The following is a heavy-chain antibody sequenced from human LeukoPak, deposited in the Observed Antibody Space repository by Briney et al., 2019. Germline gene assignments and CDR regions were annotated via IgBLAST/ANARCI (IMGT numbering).Heavy chain of an antibody. CDR2: ISAYNGNT. CDR1: GYTFTSYG. D-gene: IGHD6-13*01. Sequence: ASVKVSCKASGYTFTSYGIIWVRQAPGQGLEWMGWISAYNGNTNYAQKLQGRVTMTTDTSTSTAYMELRSLRSDDTAVYYCARAARGGSSWFGNWFDPWGQGTLVTVSS. J-gene: IGHJ5*02. V-gene: IGHV1-18*01. CDR3: ARAARGGSSWFGNWFDP.